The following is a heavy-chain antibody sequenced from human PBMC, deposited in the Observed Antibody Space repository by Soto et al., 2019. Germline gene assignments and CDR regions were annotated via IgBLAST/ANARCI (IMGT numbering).Heavy chain of an antibody. Sequence: GGSLRLSCAASGFTFSSYAMTWVRQAPGKRLEWVSGISGSGSTTSYTDSVKGRFTISRDNSKKTLFLEMKSPGVEDTAVYFCASDVWETTSRCYGLDLWGLGTMVTVSS. D-gene: IGHD1-26*01. CDR1: GFTFSSYA. J-gene: IGHJ6*02. V-gene: IGHV3-23*01. CDR3: ASDVWETTSRCYGLDL. CDR2: ISGSGSTT.